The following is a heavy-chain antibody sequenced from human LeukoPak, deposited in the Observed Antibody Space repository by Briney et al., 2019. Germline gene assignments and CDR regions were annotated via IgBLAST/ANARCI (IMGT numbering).Heavy chain of an antibody. Sequence: ASVKVSCKASGYTFTSYGISWVRQAPGQGLEWMGWISAYNGNTNYAQKLQGRVTMTTDTSTSTAYMELRSLRSDDTAVYYCARDNYGSGSYYRTWYYWGQGTLVTVSS. D-gene: IGHD3-10*01. CDR2: ISAYNGNT. CDR1: GYTFTSYG. V-gene: IGHV1-18*01. J-gene: IGHJ4*02. CDR3: ARDNYGSGSYYRTWYY.